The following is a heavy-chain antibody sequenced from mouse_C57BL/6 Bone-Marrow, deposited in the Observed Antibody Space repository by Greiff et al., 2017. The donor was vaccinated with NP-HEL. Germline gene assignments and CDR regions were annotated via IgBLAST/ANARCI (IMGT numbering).Heavy chain of an antibody. CDR1: GYTFTSYW. V-gene: IGHV1-64*01. D-gene: IGHD1-1*01. Sequence: QVQLQQSGAELVKPGASVKLSCTASGYTFTSYWMHWVKQRPGQGLEWIGMIHPNSGSTNYNEKFKGKATLTVDKSSSTAYMQLSRLTSEDTAVYYCARLPYCGSSYWYFDVWGTGTTVTVSA. CDR2: IHPNSGST. J-gene: IGHJ1*03. CDR3: ARLPYCGSSYWYFDV.